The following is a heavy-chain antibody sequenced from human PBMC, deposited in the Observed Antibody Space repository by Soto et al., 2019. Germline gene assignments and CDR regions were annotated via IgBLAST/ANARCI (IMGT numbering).Heavy chain of an antibody. CDR1: GGSVSISSYY. J-gene: IGHJ4*02. D-gene: IGHD6-19*01. CDR3: AKDSGWLHSY. Sequence: SETLSLTCTVSGGSVSISSYYWCWVRQPPGKGLEWIGSVYYSGSTYYNPSLESRVTISVDKSKNQFSLKLMSLSAADTAVYYCAKDSGWLHSYWGQGTLVTVSS. CDR2: VYYSGST. V-gene: IGHV4-39*02.